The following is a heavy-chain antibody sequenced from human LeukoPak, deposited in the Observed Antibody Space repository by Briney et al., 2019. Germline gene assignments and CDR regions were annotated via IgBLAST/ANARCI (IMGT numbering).Heavy chain of an antibody. CDR1: GYTFTGYY. CDR2: INPNSGGT. CDR3: ASGGRYCSSTSCNNWFDP. D-gene: IGHD2-2*01. Sequence: GASVKVSCKASGYTFTGYYMHWVRQAPGQGLEWMGWINPNSGGTNYAQKFQGRVTMTRDTSISTAYMELSRLRSDDTAVYYCASGGRYCSSTSCNNWFDPWGQGTLVTVSS. V-gene: IGHV1-2*02. J-gene: IGHJ5*02.